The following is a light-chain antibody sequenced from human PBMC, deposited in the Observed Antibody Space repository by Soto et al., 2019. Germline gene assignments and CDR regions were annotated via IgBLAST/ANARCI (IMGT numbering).Light chain of an antibody. CDR1: QDVSTN. CDR3: QQYNKWPET. V-gene: IGKV3-15*01. CDR2: GAS. Sequence: EIVLTQSPGTLSVSLGERATLYCSASQDVSTNLAWYQQKPGQAPRLLIYGASTRATNVSARFSGSGSGTEFTLTISSLQSEDFAVYYCQQYNKWPETFGQGTKVDIK. J-gene: IGKJ1*01.